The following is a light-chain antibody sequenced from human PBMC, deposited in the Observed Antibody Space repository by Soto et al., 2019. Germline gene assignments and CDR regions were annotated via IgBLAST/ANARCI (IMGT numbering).Light chain of an antibody. CDR2: ANN. CDR1: SSNIGAIYD. J-gene: IGLJ2*01. Sequence: VVTQPPSVSGAPGQRVTISCTGSSSNIGAIYDVHWYQQLPGTAPKLLIYANNNRPSGVPDRFSGSKSGTSASLAITGLQAEDEADYYCQSYDSSLSGVVFGGGTKVTVL. CDR3: QSYDSSLSGVV. V-gene: IGLV1-40*01.